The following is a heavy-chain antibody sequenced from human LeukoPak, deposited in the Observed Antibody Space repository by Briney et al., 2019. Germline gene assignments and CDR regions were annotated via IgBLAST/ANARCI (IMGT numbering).Heavy chain of an antibody. CDR2: MNPNSGNT. V-gene: IGHV1-8*01. CDR3: AKNSGSYYNGFDP. Sequence: GASVKVSCKASGYTFTSYDINWVRQATGQGLEWMGWMNPNSGNTGYAQKFQGRVTMTRNTSISTAYMELGSLRSEDTAVYYCAKNSGSYYNGFDPWGQGTLVTVSS. D-gene: IGHD3-10*01. J-gene: IGHJ5*02. CDR1: GYTFTSYD.